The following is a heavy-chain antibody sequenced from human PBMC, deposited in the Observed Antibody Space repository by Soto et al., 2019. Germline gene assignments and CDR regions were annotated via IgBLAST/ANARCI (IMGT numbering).Heavy chain of an antibody. CDR1: GGSFSGYY. D-gene: IGHD3-10*01. J-gene: IGHJ5*02. CDR3: ARGRGQSLLCFGSLYWFDP. CDR2: INHSGRT. Sequence: QVQLQQWGAGLLKPSETLSLTCAVYGGSFSGYYWSWIRQPPGKGLEWIGEINHSGRTNYNPSLNSPVTISVDTSKNQFSLKLSSVTAADTAVYYCARGRGQSLLCFGSLYWFDPWGQGTLVTVSS. V-gene: IGHV4-34*01.